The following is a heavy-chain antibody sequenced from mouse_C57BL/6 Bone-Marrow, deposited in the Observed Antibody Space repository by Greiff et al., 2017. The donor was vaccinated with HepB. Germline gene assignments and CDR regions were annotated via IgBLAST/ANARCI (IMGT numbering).Heavy chain of an antibody. V-gene: IGHV1-63*01. J-gene: IGHJ1*03. Sequence: VQLQQSGAELVRPGTSVKMSCKASGYTFTNYWIGWAKQRPGHGLEWIGDIYPGGGYTNYNEKFKGKATLTADKSSSTAYMQFSSLTSEDSAIYYCARRSYYGSSYGYFDVWGTGTTVTVSS. CDR2: IYPGGGYT. D-gene: IGHD1-1*01. CDR1: GYTFTNYW. CDR3: ARRSYYGSSYGYFDV.